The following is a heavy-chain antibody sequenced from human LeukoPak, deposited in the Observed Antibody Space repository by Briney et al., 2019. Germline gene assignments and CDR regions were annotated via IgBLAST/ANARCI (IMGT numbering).Heavy chain of an antibody. V-gene: IGHV1-46*01. J-gene: IGHJ5*02. Sequence: GASVKVSCKTSGYTFTSYYMHWVRQAPGQGLEWMGIINPDGGGTRYAQKFQGRVTMTRNTSISTAYMELSSLRSEDTAVYYCARRYFDWLLGHGWFDPWGQGTLVTVSS. CDR1: GYTFTSYY. CDR2: INPDGGGT. CDR3: ARRYFDWLLGHGWFDP. D-gene: IGHD3-9*01.